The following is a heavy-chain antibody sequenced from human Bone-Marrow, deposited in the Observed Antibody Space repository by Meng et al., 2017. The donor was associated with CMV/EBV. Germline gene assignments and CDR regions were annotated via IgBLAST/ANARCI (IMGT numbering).Heavy chain of an antibody. D-gene: IGHD6-19*01. CDR2: INWNGGST. CDR3: ARGEGTLAVAGITPRGP. V-gene: IGHV3-20*04. CDR1: GFTFDDYG. Sequence: GGSLRLSCAASGFTFDDYGMSRVRQAPGKGLEWVSGINWNGGSTGYADSVKGRSTISRDNAKNSLYLQMNSLRAEDTALYYCARGEGTLAVAGITPRGPWGQGTMVTVSS. J-gene: IGHJ3*01.